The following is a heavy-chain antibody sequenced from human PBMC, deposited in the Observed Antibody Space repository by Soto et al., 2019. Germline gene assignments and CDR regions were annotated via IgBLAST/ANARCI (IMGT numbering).Heavy chain of an antibody. CDR2: IIPILGIA. D-gene: IGHD7-27*01. Sequence: ASVKVSCKASGGTFSSYTISWVRQAPGQGLEWMGRIIPILGIANYAQKFQGRVTITADKSTSTAYMELSSLRSEDTAVYYCATGGTELGISDYWGQGTLVTVSS. CDR1: GGTFSSYT. J-gene: IGHJ4*02. CDR3: ATGGTELGISDY. V-gene: IGHV1-69*02.